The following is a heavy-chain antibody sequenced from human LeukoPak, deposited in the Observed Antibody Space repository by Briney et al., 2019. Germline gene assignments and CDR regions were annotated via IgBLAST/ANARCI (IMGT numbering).Heavy chain of an antibody. J-gene: IGHJ3*02. CDR1: GGTFTSYA. V-gene: IGHV1-69*13. CDR3: ARGAITIFGVVILPDGAFDI. Sequence: SVKVSCKASGGTFTSYAISWVRQAPGQGLEWMGGIIPIFGTANYAQKFQGRVTITADESTSTAYMELSSLRSEDTAVYYCARGAITIFGVVILPDGAFDIWGQGTMVTVSS. D-gene: IGHD3-3*01. CDR2: IIPIFGTA.